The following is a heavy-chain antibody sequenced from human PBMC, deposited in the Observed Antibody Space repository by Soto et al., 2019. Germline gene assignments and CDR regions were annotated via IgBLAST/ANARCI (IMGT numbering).Heavy chain of an antibody. D-gene: IGHD5-18*01. V-gene: IGHV1-18*01. J-gene: IGHJ4*02. CDR3: ARAVDTDMVPYYVDY. Sequence: QVHLVQSGAEVKKPGASVQVSCKTSGYTFTTFAITWVRQAPGQGLEWMGWINLYNGHTDYAQNFQGRVTMTTDTSXXTAYMELRSLNSDDTAVYYCARAVDTDMVPYYVDYWGQGALVTVSS. CDR2: INLYNGHT. CDR1: GYTFTTFA.